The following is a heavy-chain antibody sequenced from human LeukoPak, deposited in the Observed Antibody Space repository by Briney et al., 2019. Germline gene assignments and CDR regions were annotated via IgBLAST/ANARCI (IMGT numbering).Heavy chain of an antibody. CDR3: AKGYYDYVWGGYYFDY. Sequence: GGSLRLSCTASGFVFSSYAMNWVRQAPGKGLEWVSAIRGSGGSTYYADSVKGRFTISRDNSRDTLYLQMNSLRAEDTAVYYCAKGYYDYVWGGYYFDYWGQGTLVTVSS. V-gene: IGHV3-23*01. CDR2: IRGSGGST. CDR1: GFVFSSYA. J-gene: IGHJ4*02. D-gene: IGHD3-16*01.